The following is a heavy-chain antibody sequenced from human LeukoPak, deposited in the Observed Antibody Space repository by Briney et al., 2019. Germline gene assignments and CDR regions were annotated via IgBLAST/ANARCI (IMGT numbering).Heavy chain of an antibody. CDR1: GFTLSSYG. J-gene: IGHJ4*02. D-gene: IGHD3-10*01. CDR3: AKEDYDGSGSYLGY. V-gene: IGHV3-30*18. Sequence: GRSLRLSCAASGFTLSSYGKHWVRQAPGKGLEWVAVISYDGTNQYYADSVKGRFTVSRDNSKNALYLQMNSLRAKDTAVYHCAKEDYDGSGSYLGYWGQGTLVTVSS. CDR2: ISYDGTNQ.